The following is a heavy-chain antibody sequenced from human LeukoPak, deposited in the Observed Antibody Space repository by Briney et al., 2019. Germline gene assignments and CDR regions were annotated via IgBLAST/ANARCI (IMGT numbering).Heavy chain of an antibody. D-gene: IGHD6-13*01. CDR3: ARVREGSSWSTFDY. J-gene: IGHJ4*02. V-gene: IGHV4-59*01. CDR2: IYNSGSI. CDR1: GGSISSYY. Sequence: SETLSLTCTVSGGSISSYYWSWIRQPPGKGLEWIGNIYNSGSINYNPSLKSRVTISVDTSTNQFSLKLRSVTAADTAVYYCARVREGSSWSTFDYWGQGTLVTVSS.